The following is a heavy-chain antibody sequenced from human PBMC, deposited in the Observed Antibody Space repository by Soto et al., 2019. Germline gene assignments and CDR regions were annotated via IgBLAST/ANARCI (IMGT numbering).Heavy chain of an antibody. CDR3: ARGIKYGDYSRWFDT. V-gene: IGHV1-8*01. J-gene: IGHJ5*02. Sequence: QVQLVQSGAEVKKPGASVKVSCKASGYTFTSYDINWVRQATGQGLEYLGWMNPNRGNTGYVQKFQGRVTMTRDTSISTAYMELSSLRSEDTAVYYCARGIKYGDYSRWFDTWGQGTLVPVSS. CDR1: GYTFTSYD. CDR2: MNPNRGNT. D-gene: IGHD4-17*01.